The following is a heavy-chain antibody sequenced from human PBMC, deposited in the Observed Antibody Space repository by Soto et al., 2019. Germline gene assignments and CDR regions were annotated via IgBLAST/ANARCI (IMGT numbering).Heavy chain of an antibody. J-gene: IGHJ4*02. CDR1: GYTFRNFG. Sequence: ASVKVSCKASGYTFRNFGISWVRQAPGQGLEWMGWISAYNANANYAQKFQGRLTMTADTSTSTAYMELRSLRSDDTAVYYCARAHSYFDPWGQGTLVTVSS. CDR2: ISAYNANA. V-gene: IGHV1-18*01. D-gene: IGHD2-21*01. CDR3: ARAHSYFDP.